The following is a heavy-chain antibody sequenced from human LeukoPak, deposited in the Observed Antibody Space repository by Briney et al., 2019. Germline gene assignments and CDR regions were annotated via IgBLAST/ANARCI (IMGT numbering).Heavy chain of an antibody. J-gene: IGHJ4*02. D-gene: IGHD3-3*01. CDR3: ARDHDYDFWSGSAYFDY. Sequence: GGSLRLSCAASGFTFSSYWMSWVRQAPGKGLEWVANIKQDGSEKYYVDSAKGRFTISRDNAKNSLYLQMNSLRAEDTAVYYCARDHDYDFWSGSAYFDYWGQGTLVTVSS. CDR1: GFTFSSYW. CDR2: IKQDGSEK. V-gene: IGHV3-7*01.